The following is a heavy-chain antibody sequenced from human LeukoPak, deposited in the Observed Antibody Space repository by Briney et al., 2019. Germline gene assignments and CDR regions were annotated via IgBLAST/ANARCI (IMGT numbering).Heavy chain of an antibody. Sequence: GSLRLSCAASGITFSSYAMSWVRQAPGKGLEWVSGISGTDGSTYYVDSVKGRFTISRDNSKNTLYLQINSLRAEDTAIYYCAKDRTTTARIFDYWGQGTLVTVS. CDR1: GITFSSYA. D-gene: IGHD6-6*01. J-gene: IGHJ4*02. CDR2: ISGTDGST. CDR3: AKDRTTTARIFDY. V-gene: IGHV3-23*01.